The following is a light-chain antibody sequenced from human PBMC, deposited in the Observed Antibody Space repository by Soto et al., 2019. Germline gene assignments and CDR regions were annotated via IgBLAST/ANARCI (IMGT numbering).Light chain of an antibody. Sequence: DIQMTQSPSSLSASVGDRVTITCRASQSISSYLNWYQQKPGKAPKLLIYAASRLQSGVPSRFSGSGSGTDFTLTISSLQPEDFATYYCQQSYSTPSTFGQGTKVDIK. CDR2: AAS. CDR1: QSISSY. V-gene: IGKV1-39*01. J-gene: IGKJ1*01. CDR3: QQSYSTPST.